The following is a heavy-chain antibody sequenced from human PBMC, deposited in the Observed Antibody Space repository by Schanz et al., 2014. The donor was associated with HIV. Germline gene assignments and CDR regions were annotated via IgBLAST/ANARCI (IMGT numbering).Heavy chain of an antibody. D-gene: IGHD3-22*01. CDR2: ISESGGRT. Sequence: EVQLLDSGGGLVQPGGSLRLSCVASGFTFNNYAMTWVRQAPGKGLEWVSSISESGGRTYYADSVNGRFTISRDNSKNTLYLQMTTLRTEDTAVYYCAKPEYDSSGNSQSHFDYWGQGTLVTLSP. CDR1: GFTFNNYA. CDR3: AKPEYDSSGNSQSHFDY. J-gene: IGHJ4*02. V-gene: IGHV3-23*01.